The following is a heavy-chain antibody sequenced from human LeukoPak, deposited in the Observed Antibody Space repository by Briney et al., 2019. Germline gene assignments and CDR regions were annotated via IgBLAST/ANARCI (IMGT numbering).Heavy chain of an antibody. CDR3: ARTTEEYQLLFSKFDY. CDR1: GGSFSGYY. J-gene: IGHJ4*02. Sequence: PSETLSLTCAVYGGSFSGYYWSWIRQPPGKGLEWIGEINHSGSTNYNPSLKSRVTISVDTSKNQFSLKLSSVTAADTAVYYCARTTEEYQLLFSKFDYWGQGTLVTVSS. CDR2: INHSGST. D-gene: IGHD2-2*01. V-gene: IGHV4-34*01.